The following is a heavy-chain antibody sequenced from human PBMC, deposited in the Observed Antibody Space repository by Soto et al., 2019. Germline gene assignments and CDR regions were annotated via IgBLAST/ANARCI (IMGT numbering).Heavy chain of an antibody. D-gene: IGHD6-19*01. CDR3: ARLAVAGTRWFDP. J-gene: IGHJ5*02. V-gene: IGHV4-59*08. Sequence: PSETLSLTCTVSGVSISSYYWSWIRQPPGKGLEWIGYIYYTGSTNYNPSLKSRVTISVDTSKNQFSLKLSSVTAADTAVYYCARLAVAGTRWFDPWGQGTLVTVSS. CDR1: GVSISSYY. CDR2: IYYTGST.